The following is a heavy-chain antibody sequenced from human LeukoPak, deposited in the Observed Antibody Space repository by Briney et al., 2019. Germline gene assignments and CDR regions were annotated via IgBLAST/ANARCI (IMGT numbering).Heavy chain of an antibody. J-gene: IGHJ4*02. CDR3: ARVRAAAVPYYFDY. CDR1: GVASSGNY. CDR2: INHSGST. Sequence: SETLSLTCGVYGVASSGNYWSWIRQSPGKGLEWIGEINHSGSTNYNPSLKSRVTISVDTSKNQFSLKLSSVTAADTAVYYCARVRAAAVPYYFDYWGRGTLVTVSS. D-gene: IGHD6-13*01. V-gene: IGHV4-34*01.